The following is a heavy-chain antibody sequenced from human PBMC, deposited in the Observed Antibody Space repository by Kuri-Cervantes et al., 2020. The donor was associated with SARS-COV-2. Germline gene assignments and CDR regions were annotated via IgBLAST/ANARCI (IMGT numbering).Heavy chain of an antibody. V-gene: IGHV3-30*04. CDR2: ITYDGSNK. D-gene: IGHD2-2*01. J-gene: IGHJ1*01. Sequence: GGSLRLSCAASGFTFSSYAMNWVRQAPGKGLEWVAVITYDGSNKYYADSVKGRFTISRDNSKNTLSLQMNSLRAEDTAVYYCANIQVVPAVHRGAQYFHHWGQGTLVTVSS. CDR1: GFTFSSYA. CDR3: ANIQVVPAVHRGAQYFHH.